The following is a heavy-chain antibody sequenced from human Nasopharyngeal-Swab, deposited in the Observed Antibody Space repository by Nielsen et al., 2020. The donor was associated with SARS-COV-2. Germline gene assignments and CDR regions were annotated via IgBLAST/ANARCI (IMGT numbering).Heavy chain of an antibody. Sequence: GGSLRLSCAASGFTFSSYAMSWVRQAPGKGLEWVSAISGSGGSTYYADSVKGRFTISRDNSKNTLYLQMNSLRAEDTAVYYCAKEGGYYGSGSYYNAFGAFDIWGQGTMVTVSS. D-gene: IGHD3-10*01. CDR3: AKEGGYYGSGSYYNAFGAFDI. CDR1: GFTFSSYA. J-gene: IGHJ3*02. V-gene: IGHV3-23*01. CDR2: ISGSGGST.